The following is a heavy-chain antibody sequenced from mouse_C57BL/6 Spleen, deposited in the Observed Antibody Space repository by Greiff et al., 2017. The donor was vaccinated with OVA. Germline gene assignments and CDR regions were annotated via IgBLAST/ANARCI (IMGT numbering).Heavy chain of an antibody. CDR3: TIGTGTYFDY. CDR1: GYTFTDYE. D-gene: IGHD4-1*01. CDR2: IDPETGGT. V-gene: IGHV1-15*01. Sequence: QVQLQQSGAELVRPGASVTLSCKASGYTFTDYEMHWVKQTPVHGLEWIGAIDPETGGTAYNQKFKGKAILTADKSSSTAYMELLSLTSEDSAVYYCTIGTGTYFDYWGQGTTLTVSS. J-gene: IGHJ2*01.